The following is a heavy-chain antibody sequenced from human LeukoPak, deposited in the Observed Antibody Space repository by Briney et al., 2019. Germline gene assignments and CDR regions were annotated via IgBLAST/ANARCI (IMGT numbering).Heavy chain of an antibody. Sequence: GGSLRLSCAASGFTFSSYAMTWVRQAPGKGLEWVSSFSFNGESTYYADSAKGRFTISRDNSKNTLYLQMNGLRAEDTAVYYCAKGGYSNGRYYYYYMDAWGEGTTVTVSS. J-gene: IGHJ6*03. CDR3: AKGGYSNGRYYYYYMDA. V-gene: IGHV3-23*01. CDR2: FSFNGEST. D-gene: IGHD5-18*01. CDR1: GFTFSSYA.